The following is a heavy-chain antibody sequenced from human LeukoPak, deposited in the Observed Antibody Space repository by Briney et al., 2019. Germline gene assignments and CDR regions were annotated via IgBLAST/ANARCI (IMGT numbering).Heavy chain of an antibody. J-gene: IGHJ6*02. CDR3: AKDNQAYGDSTYYYGMDV. V-gene: IGHV3-30*18. CDR2: ISYDGNNK. Sequence: GRSLRLSCAASGFTFSSYGIHWVRQAPGKGLEWVAVISYDGNNKYYVDSVKGRITISRDNSKNTLYLQMNSLRTEDTAVYYCAKDNQAYGDSTYYYGMDVWGQGTTVTVSS. CDR1: GFTFSSYG. D-gene: IGHD4-17*01.